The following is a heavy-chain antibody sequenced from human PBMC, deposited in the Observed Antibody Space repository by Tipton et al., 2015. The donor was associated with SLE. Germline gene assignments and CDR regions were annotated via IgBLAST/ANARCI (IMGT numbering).Heavy chain of an antibody. D-gene: IGHD3-10*01. V-gene: IGHV4-59*01. CDR3: ARGSRGVGFDV. CDR1: GGSISHFY. CDR2: IYYSGTT. Sequence: TLSLTCSVSGGSISHFYWSWIRQPPGKGLEWIAYIYYSGTTNYNPSLKSRVSISVDTSKNHFSLNLYPVTAADTAVYYCARGSRGVGFDVWGHGTTVIVSS. J-gene: IGHJ6*02.